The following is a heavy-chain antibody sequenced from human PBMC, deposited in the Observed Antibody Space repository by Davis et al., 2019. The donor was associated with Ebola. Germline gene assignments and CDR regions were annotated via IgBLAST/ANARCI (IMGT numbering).Heavy chain of an antibody. D-gene: IGHD4-17*01. CDR2: IRSKANSYAT. V-gene: IGHV3-73*01. CDR3: TTTTVTIDY. Sequence: GGSLRLSCAASGFTFSGSAMHWVRPASGKGLEWVGRIRSKANSYATAYAASVKGRFTISRDDSKNTAYLQMNSMTTEDTAVYYCTTTTVTIDYWGQGTLVTVSS. J-gene: IGHJ4*02. CDR1: GFTFSGSA.